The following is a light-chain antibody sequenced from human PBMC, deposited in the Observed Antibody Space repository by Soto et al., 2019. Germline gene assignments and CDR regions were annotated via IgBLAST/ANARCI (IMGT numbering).Light chain of an antibody. V-gene: IGLV2-11*01. J-gene: IGLJ2*01. CDR1: SSDVGGYNH. Sequence: QSALTQPRSVSGSPGQSVTISCTGTSSDVGGYNHVSWYQQHPGKAPKVLIYDVSKRPSGVPDRFSGSKSGNTASLTISGLQAEDEADYYCCSFAGSYITRVFGGGTQLTVL. CDR3: CSFAGSYITRV. CDR2: DVS.